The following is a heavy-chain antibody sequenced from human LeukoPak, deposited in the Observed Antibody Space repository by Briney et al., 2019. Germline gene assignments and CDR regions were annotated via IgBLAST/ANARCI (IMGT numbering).Heavy chain of an antibody. D-gene: IGHD2/OR15-2a*01. Sequence: SVKVSCKASGGTFSSYAISWVRQAPGQGLEWMGRIIPIFGTANYAQKFQGRVTITTDESTSTAYMELSSLRSEDTAVYYCARLGYCNRVSCYGWLDPWGQGTLVTVSS. CDR3: ARLGYCNRVSCYGWLDP. CDR1: GGTFSSYA. V-gene: IGHV1-69*05. CDR2: IIPIFGTA. J-gene: IGHJ5*02.